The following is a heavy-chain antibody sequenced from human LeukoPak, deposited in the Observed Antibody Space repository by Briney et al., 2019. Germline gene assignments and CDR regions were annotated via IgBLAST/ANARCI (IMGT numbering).Heavy chain of an antibody. CDR1: GFTFSDYY. D-gene: IGHD1-26*01. V-gene: IGHV3-11*01. CDR3: ARPSKVGSFFDF. CDR2: ISNGGSSI. Sequence: PGGSLRLSCAASGFTFSDYYMNWIRQAPGKGLEWVSYISNGGSSIDYADSVKGRFSISRDDAKKSLYLQMNRLTAEDTAVYYCARPSKVGSFFDFWDQGTLLTVSS. J-gene: IGHJ4*02.